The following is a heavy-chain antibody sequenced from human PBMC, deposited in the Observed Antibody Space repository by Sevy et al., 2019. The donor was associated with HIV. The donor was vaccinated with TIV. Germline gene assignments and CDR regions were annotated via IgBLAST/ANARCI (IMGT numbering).Heavy chain of an antibody. CDR3: ARGGYSYGSY. V-gene: IGHV4-34*01. D-gene: IGHD5-18*01. CDR2: INHRGST. J-gene: IGHJ4*02. Sequence: GSLRLSCAVYGGSFSGYYWSWIRQPPGKGLEWIGEINHRGSTNYNPSLKSRVTISVDTSKNQFSLKLSSVTAADTAVYYCARGGYSYGSYWGQGTLVTVSS. CDR1: GGSFSGYY.